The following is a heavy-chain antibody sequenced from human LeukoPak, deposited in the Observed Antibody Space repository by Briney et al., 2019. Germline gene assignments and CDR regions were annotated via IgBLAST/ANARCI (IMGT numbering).Heavy chain of an antibody. V-gene: IGHV4-59*01. CDR3: ARVKSGYSSSWVFXY. Sequence: SETLSLTCTVSGGSISSYYWSWIRQPPGKGLEWIGYIYYSGSTNYNPSLKSRVTISVDTSKNQFALKLSSVTAADTAVYFCARVKSGYSSSWVFXYXXQGTXXTVSX. D-gene: IGHD6-13*01. J-gene: IGHJ4*02. CDR1: GGSISSYY. CDR2: IYYSGST.